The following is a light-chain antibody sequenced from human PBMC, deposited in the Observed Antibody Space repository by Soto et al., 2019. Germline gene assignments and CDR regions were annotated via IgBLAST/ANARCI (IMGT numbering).Light chain of an antibody. CDR1: QSVSSRY. CDR3: QQYGISPPIT. CDR2: CAS. V-gene: IGKV3-20*01. Sequence: EIVLTQSPGTLSLSPGERATLSCRASQSVSSRYLAWYQQKPGQAPRFLIYCASSMATGIPYMFSGSGSGTDFSLTISRLLPEDFAVYYCQQYGISPPITFGQGTRLEIK. J-gene: IGKJ5*01.